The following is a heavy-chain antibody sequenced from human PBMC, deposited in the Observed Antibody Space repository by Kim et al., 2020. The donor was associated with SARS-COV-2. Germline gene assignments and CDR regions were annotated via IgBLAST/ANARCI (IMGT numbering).Heavy chain of an antibody. CDR2: LSGNAGAT. D-gene: IGHD2-8*01. Sequence: GGSLRLSCVASGFTLDNCAVGWVRQFPGKGLQWVATLSGNAGATYYADSVRGRFSVSGDNSKNTMYLQMNGLRGEDTAIYYCAKAWGVKKIGWFDRWREG. J-gene: IGHJ5*02. CDR3: AKAWGVKKIGWFDR. V-gene: IGHV3-23*01. CDR1: GFTLDNCA.